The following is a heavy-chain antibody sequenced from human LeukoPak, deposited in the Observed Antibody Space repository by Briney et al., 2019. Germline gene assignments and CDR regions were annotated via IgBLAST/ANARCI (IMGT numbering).Heavy chain of an antibody. CDR1: GITLSNYG. CDR2: ISDSGGST. D-gene: IGHD3-22*01. J-gene: IGHJ4*02. CDR3: TKRGVVIRVILVGFHKEAYYFDS. Sequence: GGSLRLSCAVSGITLSNYGMTWVRQAPGKGLEWVAGISDSGGSTNYADSVKGRFTISRDNPKNTLYLQMNSLRAEDTAVYFCTKRGVVIRVILVGFHKEAYYFDSWGQGALVTVSS. V-gene: IGHV3-23*01.